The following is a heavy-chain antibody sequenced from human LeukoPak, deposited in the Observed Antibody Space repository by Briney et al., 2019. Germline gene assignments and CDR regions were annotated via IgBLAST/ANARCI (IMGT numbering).Heavy chain of an antibody. CDR2: IIPIFGTA. CDR3: ARDLCAYYYDSSGYSLGA. CDR1: GGTFSSYA. J-gene: IGHJ5*02. V-gene: IGHV1-69*05. D-gene: IGHD3-22*01. Sequence: SVKVSCKASGGTFSSYAISWVRQAPGQGLEWMGGIIPIFGTANYAQKFQGRVTITTDESTSTAYMELSSLRSEDTAVYYCARDLCAYYYDSSGYSLGAWGQGTLVTVSS.